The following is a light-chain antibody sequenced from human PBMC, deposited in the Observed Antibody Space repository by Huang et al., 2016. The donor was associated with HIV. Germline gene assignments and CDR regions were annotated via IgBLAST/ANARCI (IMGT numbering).Light chain of an antibody. CDR1: QSISSK. CDR3: QQYNDWPPIT. Sequence: EIVMTQSPATLSVSPGERATLSCRASQSISSKLAWYQQQLGQAPRLLIYGASTRATGIPARCSGSGSGTEFTLSISSLQAEDFAVYYCQQYNDWPPITFGQGTRLEIK. V-gene: IGKV3-15*01. J-gene: IGKJ5*01. CDR2: GAS.